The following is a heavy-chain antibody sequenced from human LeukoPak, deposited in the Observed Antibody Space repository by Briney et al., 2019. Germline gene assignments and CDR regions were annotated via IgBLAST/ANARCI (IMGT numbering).Heavy chain of an antibody. V-gene: IGHV3-30*04. CDR3: AKDRCSNGVGCYYYYMDV. J-gene: IGHJ6*03. D-gene: IGHD2-8*01. CDR2: VLYDGSMQ. Sequence: GGSLRLSCAASGFIFSDYSMHWVRQAPGKGLEWVGVVLYDGSMQYYTDSVKGRFTISRDNSRSTVYLQMNRLTPEDTAVYYCAKDRCSNGVGCYYYYMDVWGKGTTVTISS. CDR1: GFIFSDYS.